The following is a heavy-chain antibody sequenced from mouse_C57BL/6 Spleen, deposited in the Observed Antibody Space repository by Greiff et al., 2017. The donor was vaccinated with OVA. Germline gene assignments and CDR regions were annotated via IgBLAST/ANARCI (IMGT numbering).Heavy chain of an antibody. CDR3: ASSYYYGSSPAWFAY. CDR2: ISSGSSTI. J-gene: IGHJ3*01. Sequence: EVQRVESGGGLVKPGGSLKLSCAASGFTFSDYGMHWVRQAPEKGLEWVAYISSGSSTIYYADTVKGRFTISRDNAKNTLFLQMTSLRSEDTAMYYCASSYYYGSSPAWFAYWGQGTLVTVSA. V-gene: IGHV5-17*01. CDR1: GFTFSDYG. D-gene: IGHD1-1*01.